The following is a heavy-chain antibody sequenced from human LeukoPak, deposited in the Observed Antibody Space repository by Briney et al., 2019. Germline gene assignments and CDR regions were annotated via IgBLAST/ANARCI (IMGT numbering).Heavy chain of an antibody. J-gene: IGHJ6*02. D-gene: IGHD6-13*01. Sequence: GGSLRLSCAASGFTFSSYWMHWVRQAPGKGLVWVSRINTDGIGTTYADSVKGRFTISRDHSKNTLHLLMNSLRAEDTAVYFCARSKPPAVKDYYGLDVWGQGTTVTVSS. CDR1: GFTFSSYW. CDR2: INTDGIGT. V-gene: IGHV3-74*01. CDR3: ARSKPPAVKDYYGLDV.